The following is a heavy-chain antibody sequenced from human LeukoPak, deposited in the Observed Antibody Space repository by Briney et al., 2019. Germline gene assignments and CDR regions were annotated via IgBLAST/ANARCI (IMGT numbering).Heavy chain of an antibody. Sequence: ASVKVSCKASGYTFTGYYMHWVRPAPGQGLEWMGRINPNSGGTNYAQKFRGRVTMTRDTSISTAYMELSRLRSDDAAVYYCARAGIYYDSSGYLDAFDIWGQGTMVTVSS. CDR3: ARAGIYYDSSGYLDAFDI. CDR2: INPNSGGT. J-gene: IGHJ3*02. D-gene: IGHD3-22*01. CDR1: GYTFTGYY. V-gene: IGHV1-2*06.